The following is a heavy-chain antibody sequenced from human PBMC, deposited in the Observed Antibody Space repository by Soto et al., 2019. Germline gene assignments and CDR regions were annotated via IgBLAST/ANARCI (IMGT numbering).Heavy chain of an antibody. Sequence: SETLSLTCPVFGGPVSNSDSYWGWIRQVPVKGLEWIATIYYSGLTYYNPSLRSRVTISVDTSQNLFSLSLRSVTAADTAVYYCARDRVNSSHLDYYYGMDVWGQGTTVTVSS. V-gene: IGHV4-39*02. CDR1: GGPVSNSDSY. CDR2: IYYSGLT. CDR3: ARDRVNSSHLDYYYGMDV. D-gene: IGHD6-13*01. J-gene: IGHJ6*02.